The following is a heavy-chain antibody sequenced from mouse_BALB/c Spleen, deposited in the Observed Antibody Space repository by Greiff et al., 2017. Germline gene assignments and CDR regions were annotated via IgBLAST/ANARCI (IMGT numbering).Heavy chain of an antibody. CDR2: IWGDGST. CDR3: ARDQDYDGRGFAY. J-gene: IGHJ3*01. V-gene: IGHV2-6-7*01. D-gene: IGHD1-1*01. CDR1: GFSLTGYG. Sequence: QVQLQQSGPGLVAPSQSLSITCTVSGFSLTGYGVNWVRQPPGKGLEWLGMIWGDGSTDYNSALKSRLSISKDNSKSQVFLKMNSLQTDDTARYYCARDQDYDGRGFAYWGQGTLVTVAA.